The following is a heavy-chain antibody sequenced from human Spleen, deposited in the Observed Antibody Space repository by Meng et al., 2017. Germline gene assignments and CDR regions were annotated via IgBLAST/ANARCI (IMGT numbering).Heavy chain of an antibody. Sequence: SVKVSCKALGGIFSNYVIGWVRQAPGQGLEWMGGTNAVFGTTNYAQKFQGRVTITTDESTSTVYMELTRLTSEDTAVYFCARKAGNCISTTCYSLDYWGQGTLVTVSS. CDR3: ARKAGNCISTTCYSLDY. CDR2: TNAVFGTT. CDR1: GGIFSNYV. V-gene: IGHV1-69*05. D-gene: IGHD2-2*01. J-gene: IGHJ4*02.